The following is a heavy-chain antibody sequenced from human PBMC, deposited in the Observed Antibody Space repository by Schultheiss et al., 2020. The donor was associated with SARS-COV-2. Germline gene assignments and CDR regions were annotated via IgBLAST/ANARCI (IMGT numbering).Heavy chain of an antibody. D-gene: IGHD6-19*01. V-gene: IGHV4-4*07. CDR3: ARDSEQWLENWFDP. Sequence: SQTLSLTCTVSGGSISSYYWSWIRQPAGKGLEWIGRIYTSGSTNYNPSLKSRVTISVDKSKNQFSLKLSSVTAADTAVYYCARDSEQWLENWFDPWGQGTLVTVSS. J-gene: IGHJ5*02. CDR2: IYTSGST. CDR1: GGSISSYY.